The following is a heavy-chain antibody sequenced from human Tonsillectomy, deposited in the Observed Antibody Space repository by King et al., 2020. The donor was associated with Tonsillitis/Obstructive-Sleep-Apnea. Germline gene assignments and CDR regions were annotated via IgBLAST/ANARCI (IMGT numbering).Heavy chain of an antibody. CDR2: INPSGGTT. D-gene: IGHD3-3*01. CDR1: GYTFTNYY. J-gene: IGHJ3*01. Sequence: QLVQSGSEVKKPGASVKGSCKASGYTFTNYYIHWVRQAPGQGLGCMGIINPSGGTTSYAQKFQGRVTMTRDTSTSTVYMELSSLRSEDTAVYYCARVTIFGVVISSGFDLWGQGTMVTVSS. V-gene: IGHV1-46*01. CDR3: ARVTIFGVVISSGFDL.